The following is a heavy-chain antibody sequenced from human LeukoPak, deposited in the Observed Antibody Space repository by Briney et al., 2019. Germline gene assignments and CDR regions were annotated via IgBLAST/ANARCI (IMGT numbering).Heavy chain of an antibody. D-gene: IGHD2/OR15-2a*01. CDR2: ISGSGTST. J-gene: IGHJ5*02. Sequence: GGSLRLSCAASGFTLRSYAMSWVRQAPGKGREWVSAISGSGTSTYYADSVKGRFTISRDDSNNTLYLQMNSLRAEDTAVYYCARERTLDWFDPWGQGTLVTVSS. CDR3: ARERTLDWFDP. V-gene: IGHV3-23*01. CDR1: GFTLRSYA.